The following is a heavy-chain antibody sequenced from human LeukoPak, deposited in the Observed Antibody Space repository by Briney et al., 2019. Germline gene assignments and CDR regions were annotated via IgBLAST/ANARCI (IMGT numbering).Heavy chain of an antibody. CDR3: ARKICSGGSCQLDY. V-gene: IGHV3-53*01. CDR2: IYSGGST. CDR1: GFTVSSNY. J-gene: IGHJ4*02. D-gene: IGHD2-15*01. Sequence: GGSLRLSCAASGFTVSSNYMSWVRQAPGKGLEWVSVIYSGGSTYYADSVKGRFTISRDNSKNTLYLQMNSLRAEDTAVYCCARKICSGGSCQLDYWGQGTLVTVSS.